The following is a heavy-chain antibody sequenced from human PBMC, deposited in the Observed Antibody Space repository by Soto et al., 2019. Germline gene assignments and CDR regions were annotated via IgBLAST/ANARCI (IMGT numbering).Heavy chain of an antibody. D-gene: IGHD3-22*01. CDR2: ISYDGSNK. J-gene: IGHJ4*02. V-gene: IGHV3-30-3*01. CDR3: AGYLDYYDSSGPLDY. Sequence: PGGSLRLSCAASGFTFSSYAMHWVRQAPGKGLEWVAVISYDGSNKYYADSVKGRFTISRDNSKNTLYLQMNSLRAEDTAVYYCAGYLDYYDSSGPLDYWGQGTLVTVSS. CDR1: GFTFSSYA.